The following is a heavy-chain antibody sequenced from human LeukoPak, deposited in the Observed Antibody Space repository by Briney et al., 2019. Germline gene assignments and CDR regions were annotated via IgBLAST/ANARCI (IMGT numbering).Heavy chain of an antibody. D-gene: IGHD2-2*01. CDR1: GGTFSSYA. CDR3: ARDRYCSSTSCFFHWFDP. J-gene: IGHJ5*02. CDR2: IIPIFGTA. Sequence: GASVKVSCKASGGTFSSYAISWVRQAPGQGLEWMGGIIPIFGTANYAQKFQGRVTITADKSTSTAYMELSSLRSEDTAVYHCARDRYCSSTSCFFHWFDPWGQGTLVTVSS. V-gene: IGHV1-69*06.